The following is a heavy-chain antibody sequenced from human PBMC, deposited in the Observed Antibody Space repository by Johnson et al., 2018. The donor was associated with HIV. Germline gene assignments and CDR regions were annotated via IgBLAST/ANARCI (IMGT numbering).Heavy chain of an antibody. J-gene: IGHJ3*02. V-gene: IGHV3-11*01. CDR3: ARDLVDAMIVVFGAFDI. CDR2: ISSSGKST. CDR1: GFIFRDYY. Sequence: QVQLVESGGGLVQPGGSLRLSCTVSGFIFRDYYMSWMRQAPGKGLEWVSYISSSGKSTNYADSVKGRFTISRDNAKNSLYLQMNSLRAEDTALYYCARDLVDAMIVVFGAFDIWGQGTMVTVSS. D-gene: IGHD3-22*01.